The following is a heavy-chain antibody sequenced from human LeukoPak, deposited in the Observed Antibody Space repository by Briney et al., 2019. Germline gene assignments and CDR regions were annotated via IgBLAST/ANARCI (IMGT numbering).Heavy chain of an antibody. CDR2: INPNSGGT. V-gene: IGHV1-2*02. CDR3: ARARYDYVWGSYRYTDWFDP. CDR1: GYTFTGYY. Sequence: ASVKVSCKASGYTFTGYYMHWVRQAPGQGLEWMGWINPNSGGTNYAQKFQGRVTMTRDTSISTAYMELSRLRSDDTAVYYCARARYDYVWGSYRYTDWFDPWGQGTLVTVSS. J-gene: IGHJ5*02. D-gene: IGHD3-16*02.